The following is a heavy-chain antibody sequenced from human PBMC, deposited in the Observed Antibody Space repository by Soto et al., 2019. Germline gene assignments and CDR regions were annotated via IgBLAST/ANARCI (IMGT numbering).Heavy chain of an antibody. CDR2: ISGTGST. V-gene: IGHV3-23*01. CDR1: GFIFSDYA. Sequence: GSLRLSCAASGFIFSDYAMTWVRQAPGKGLEWVSAISGTGSTYYADSVKGRFTISRDKSKDTLYLQMNSLRADDTALYYCAKDGGVRGIIDAFHMWGQGTMVTVSS. CDR3: AKDGGVRGIIDAFHM. J-gene: IGHJ3*02. D-gene: IGHD3-10*01.